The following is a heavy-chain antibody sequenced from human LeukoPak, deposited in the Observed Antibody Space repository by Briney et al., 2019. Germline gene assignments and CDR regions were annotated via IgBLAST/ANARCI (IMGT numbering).Heavy chain of an antibody. V-gene: IGHV4-34*01. D-gene: IGHD1-26*01. CDR2: IYHSGST. CDR3: ARGVSTTAYFDY. J-gene: IGHJ4*02. CDR1: GFTFSAYA. Sequence: GSLRLSCEASGFTFSAYAMTWVRQPPGKGLEWIGEIYHSGSTNYNPSLKSRVTISVDKSKNQFSLKLSSVTAADTAVYYCARGVSTTAYFDYWGQGTLVTVSS.